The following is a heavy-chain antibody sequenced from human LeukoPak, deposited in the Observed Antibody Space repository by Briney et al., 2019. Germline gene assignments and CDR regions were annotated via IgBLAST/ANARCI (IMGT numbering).Heavy chain of an antibody. Sequence: PGRSLRLSCAASGFTFDDYAMHWVRQAPGKGLEWVSGISWNSGSIGYADSVKGRFTISRDNAKNSLYLQMNSLRAEDTALYYCAKGNWNRHFDYWGQGTLVTVSS. CDR2: ISWNSGSI. CDR1: GFTFDDYA. J-gene: IGHJ4*02. CDR3: AKGNWNRHFDY. D-gene: IGHD1-1*01. V-gene: IGHV3-9*01.